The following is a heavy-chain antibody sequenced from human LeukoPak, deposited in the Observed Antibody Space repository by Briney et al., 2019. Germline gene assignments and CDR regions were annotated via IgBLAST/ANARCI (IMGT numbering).Heavy chain of an antibody. D-gene: IGHD6-19*01. CDR2: INEGGNLK. J-gene: IGHJ4*02. CDR3: ARVGKSGWDFDH. CDR1: GFSFSAYW. Sequence: PGGSLRLSCAASGFSFSAYWMTWVRQAPGKGLEWVANINEGGNLKYYVDSVKGRFTISRDNTKNSLYLQMNTLRAEDTAVYYCARVGKSGWDFDHWGQGTLVTVSS. V-gene: IGHV3-7*01.